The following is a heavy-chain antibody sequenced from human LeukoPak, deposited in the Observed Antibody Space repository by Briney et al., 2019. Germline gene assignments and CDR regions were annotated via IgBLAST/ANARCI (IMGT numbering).Heavy chain of an antibody. Sequence: GGSLRLSCAASGFTFSSYAMSWVRQAPGKGLEWVSAISGSGGSTYYADSVKGRFTISRDNSKNTLYLQMNSLRAEDTAVYYCAKDLVQYYYDSSGYPVGAFDIWGQGTMVTVSS. CDR2: ISGSGGST. V-gene: IGHV3-23*01. J-gene: IGHJ3*02. D-gene: IGHD3-22*01. CDR1: GFTFSSYA. CDR3: AKDLVQYYYDSSGYPVGAFDI.